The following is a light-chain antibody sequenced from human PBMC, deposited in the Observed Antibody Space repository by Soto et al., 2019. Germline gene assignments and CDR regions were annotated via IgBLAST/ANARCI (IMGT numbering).Light chain of an antibody. CDR1: HSISSW. J-gene: IGKJ1*01. CDR3: QQYNSYSQKT. V-gene: IGKV1-5*01. Sequence: DIQMTQSPSTLSASVGDRVTITCRASHSISSWLAWYQQKPGKAPKLLIYDASSLESGVPSRFSGSGSGTEFTLTISSLQPDDFATYYCQQYNSYSQKTFGQGTKVEIK. CDR2: DAS.